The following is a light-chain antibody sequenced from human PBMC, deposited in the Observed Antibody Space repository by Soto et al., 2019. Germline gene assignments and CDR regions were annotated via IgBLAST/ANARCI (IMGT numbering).Light chain of an antibody. CDR2: TAS. CDR1: QNVGLN. Sequence: EMVLTQSPATLSLSPGESATLSCRASQNVGLNFAWYQQKSGQPPRLLIHTASSRATDIPARFSGSGSRTDFNLTISSLKPEYIAVYYCQERGRWPRATFGGGTKVEMK. J-gene: IGKJ4*01. CDR3: QERGRWPRAT. V-gene: IGKV3-11*01.